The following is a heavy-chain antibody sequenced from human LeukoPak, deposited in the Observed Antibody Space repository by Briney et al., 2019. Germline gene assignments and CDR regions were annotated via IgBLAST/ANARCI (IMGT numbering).Heavy chain of an antibody. Sequence: ASVTVSCKASGYTFTSYGITWVRLAPGQGLEWMGWISAYNGNTNYAQMFQGRVIMTTDTSTNTAYMELRSLRADDTAMYYCARDPSYDSSGYPNWFDPWGQGTLVTVSS. J-gene: IGHJ5*02. CDR2: ISAYNGNT. D-gene: IGHD3-22*01. CDR3: ARDPSYDSSGYPNWFDP. V-gene: IGHV1-18*01. CDR1: GYTFTSYG.